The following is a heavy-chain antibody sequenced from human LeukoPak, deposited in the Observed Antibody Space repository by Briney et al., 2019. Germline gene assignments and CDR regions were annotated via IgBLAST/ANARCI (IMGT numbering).Heavy chain of an antibody. CDR2: ISSSSSYI. CDR3: ARDPTQYLRYGHFDY. D-gene: IGHD5/OR15-5a*01. CDR1: GFTFSSYS. J-gene: IGHJ4*02. Sequence: GGSLRLSCAASGFTFSSYSMNWVRQAPGKGLEWVSSISSSSSYIYYADSVKGRFTISRDNAKNSLYLQMNSLSDEDTAVYYCARDPTQYLRYGHFDYWGQGTLVTVSS. V-gene: IGHV3-21*01.